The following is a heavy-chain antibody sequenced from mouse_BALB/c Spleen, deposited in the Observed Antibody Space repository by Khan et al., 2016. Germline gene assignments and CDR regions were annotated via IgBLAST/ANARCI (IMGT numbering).Heavy chain of an antibody. J-gene: IGHJ3*01. CDR3: ADYFDYAWFAY. D-gene: IGHD1-2*01. V-gene: IGHV9-2-1*01. Sequence: QIQLVQSGPVLKKPGETVKISCKASGYTFTDYSIHWVKQAPGKGLQWMGWINTDIGEPTYADDFKGRFAFSLETSASTAYLQINNLKNEDTATYCCADYFDYAWFAYWGQGTLVTVST. CDR2: INTDIGEP. CDR1: GYTFTDYS.